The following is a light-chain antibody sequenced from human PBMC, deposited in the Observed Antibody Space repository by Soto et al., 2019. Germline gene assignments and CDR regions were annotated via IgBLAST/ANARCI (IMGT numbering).Light chain of an antibody. CDR2: GAS. CDR1: QNVSSKY. CDR3: QQHGSSPWM. J-gene: IGKJ1*01. V-gene: IGKV3-20*01. Sequence: EVVLTQSPGTLSLSPGERATLSCRASQNVSSKYVAWYQQIPGQTPRLLIFGASSRATGIPDRFSGSGSGTDFTLTISRLEPEDFAVYYCQQHGSSPWMFGQGTKVDI.